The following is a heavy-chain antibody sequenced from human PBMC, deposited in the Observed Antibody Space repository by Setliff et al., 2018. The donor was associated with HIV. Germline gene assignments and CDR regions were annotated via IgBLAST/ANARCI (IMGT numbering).Heavy chain of an antibody. D-gene: IGHD5-12*01. CDR1: GDSINKYY. CDR2: IYISGIT. J-gene: IGHJ2*01. CDR3: ARPSAGGGYNYWYFDL. Sequence: SETLSLTCAVSGDSINKYYWSWIRQPPGKGLEWLGYIYISGITNYNPSLKGRVTMSLDTSKNQFSLKLSSVTAADTAVYYCARPSAGGGYNYWYFDLWGRGTLVTVS. V-gene: IGHV4-4*09.